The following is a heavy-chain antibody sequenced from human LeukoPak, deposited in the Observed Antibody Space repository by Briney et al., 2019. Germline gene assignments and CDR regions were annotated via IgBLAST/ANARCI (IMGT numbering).Heavy chain of an antibody. CDR3: ARGYGGKPYYFDY. CDR1: GDSVSSNSPA. V-gene: IGHV6-1*01. Sequence: SQTLPLTCAISGDSVSSNSPAWNWIRQSPSRALEWLGRTYYRSNWYNDYAVSVKSRITINPDTSKNQFSLKLSSVTAADTAVYYCARGYGGKPYYFDYWGQGTLVTVSS. CDR2: TYYRSNWYN. J-gene: IGHJ4*02. D-gene: IGHD4-23*01.